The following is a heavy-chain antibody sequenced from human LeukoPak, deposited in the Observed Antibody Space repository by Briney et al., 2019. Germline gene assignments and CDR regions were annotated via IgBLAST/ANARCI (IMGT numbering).Heavy chain of an antibody. CDR2: ISYDGSNK. D-gene: IGHD4-17*01. CDR3: TKGETAVTSYLHF. J-gene: IGHJ4*02. V-gene: IGHV3-30*18. CDR1: GFTFSSYG. Sequence: PGRSLRLSCAASGFTFSSYGMHWVRQAPGKGLEWVAVISYDGSNKYYADSVKGRFTISRDNSTNTLYLQMNSLRDDDTAVYYCTKGETAVTSYLHFWGQGTLVTVSS.